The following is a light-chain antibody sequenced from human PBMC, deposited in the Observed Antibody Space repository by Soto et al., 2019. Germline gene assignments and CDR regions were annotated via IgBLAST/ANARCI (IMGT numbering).Light chain of an antibody. J-gene: IGKJ2*01. CDR3: QQYKAYSYT. V-gene: IGKV1-5*03. CDR1: QSLNIW. CDR2: KAS. Sequence: DIEMTQSPSTLSASVGDRVTITCRATQSLNIWLAWYQQKPGKAPKLLISKASSLESGVPSRFSCSGSGTEFSLTISSLQPDDFATYYCQQYKAYSYTFGQGTKLEIK.